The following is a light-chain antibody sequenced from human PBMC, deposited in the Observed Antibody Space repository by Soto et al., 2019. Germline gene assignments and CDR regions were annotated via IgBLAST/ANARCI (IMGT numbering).Light chain of an antibody. CDR1: QSLLHSNGYNY. V-gene: IGKV2-28*01. CDR2: LGS. Sequence: DLVLTPSPLFLLVSPGEPASISCRSSQSLLHSNGYNYLDWYLQKPGQSPHLLIYLGSNRASGVPDRFSGSGSGTDFTLKISGVEAEDVGVYYCMQALQTPPTFGQGTRLEIK. CDR3: MQALQTPPT. J-gene: IGKJ5*01.